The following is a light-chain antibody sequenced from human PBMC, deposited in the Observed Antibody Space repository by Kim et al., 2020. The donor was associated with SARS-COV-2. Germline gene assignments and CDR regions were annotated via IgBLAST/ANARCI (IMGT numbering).Light chain of an antibody. CDR3: QQYNNWPPNT. CDR2: GVS. Sequence: VSPGERSTLSCRSSQRISNNLAWYQQKPGQAPRLLIYGVSTRATDIPARFSGSGSGTDFTLTISSLQSEDFAVYYCQQYNNWPPNTFGQGTKLEI. CDR1: QRISNN. J-gene: IGKJ2*01. V-gene: IGKV3-15*01.